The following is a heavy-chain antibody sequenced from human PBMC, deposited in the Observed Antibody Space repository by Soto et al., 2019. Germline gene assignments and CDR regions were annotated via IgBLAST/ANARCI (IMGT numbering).Heavy chain of an antibody. D-gene: IGHD3-22*01. Sequence: GGSLRLSCAASGFTVSSNSMIWVRQAPGKGLEWVSVIYSGGSTYYADSVKGRFTISRDNSKNTLYLQMNSLRAEDTAVYYCASNYDSSTYYVYWGQGTLVTVSS. J-gene: IGHJ4*02. CDR3: ASNYDSSTYYVY. CDR2: IYSGGST. CDR1: GFTVSSNS. V-gene: IGHV3-53*01.